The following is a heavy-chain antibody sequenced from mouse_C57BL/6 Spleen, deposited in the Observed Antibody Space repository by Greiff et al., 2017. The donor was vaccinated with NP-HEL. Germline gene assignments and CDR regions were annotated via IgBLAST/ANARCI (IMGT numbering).Heavy chain of an antibody. D-gene: IGHD2-4*01. Sequence: EVKLMESGGGLVQPGGSMKLSCVASGFTFSNYWMNWVRQSPEKGLEWVAQIRLKSDNYATHYAESVKGRFTISRDDSKSSVYLQMNNLRAEDTGIYYCTDYDYEDYAMDYWGQGTSVTVSS. J-gene: IGHJ4*01. CDR2: IRLKSDNYAT. CDR1: GFTFSNYW. V-gene: IGHV6-3*01. CDR3: TDYDYEDYAMDY.